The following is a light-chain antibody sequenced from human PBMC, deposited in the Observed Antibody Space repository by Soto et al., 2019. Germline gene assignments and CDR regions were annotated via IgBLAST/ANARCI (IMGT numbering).Light chain of an antibody. CDR2: GAS. CDR1: QSVSSSN. Sequence: EIVLTPSPGTLSLSPGERATLSCRASQSVSSSNLAWYQQKPGQAPRLLIYGASSRATGIPDRFSGSGSGTDFTLTISRLEPEDFAVYYCQQYGSSPTYTFGQGTKLEIK. CDR3: QQYGSSPTYT. J-gene: IGKJ2*01. V-gene: IGKV3-20*01.